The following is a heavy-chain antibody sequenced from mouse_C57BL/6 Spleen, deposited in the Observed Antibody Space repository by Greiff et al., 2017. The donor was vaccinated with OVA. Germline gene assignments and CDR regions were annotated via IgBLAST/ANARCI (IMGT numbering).Heavy chain of an antibody. CDR3: AREGDYYGSSRYYFDY. V-gene: IGHV1-53*01. D-gene: IGHD1-1*01. CDR1: GYTFTSYW. Sequence: VQLQQPGTELVKPGASVKLSCKASGYTFTSYWMHWVKQRPGQGLEWIGNINPSNGGTNYNEKFKSKATLTVDKSSSTAYMQLSSLTSEDSAVYYCAREGDYYGSSRYYFDYWGQGTTLTVSS. CDR2: INPSNGGT. J-gene: IGHJ2*01.